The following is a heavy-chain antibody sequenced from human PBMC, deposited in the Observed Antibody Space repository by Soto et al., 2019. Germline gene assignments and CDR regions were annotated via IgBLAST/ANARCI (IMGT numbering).Heavy chain of an antibody. CDR2: INAGNGNT. Sequence: PSVKVSCKASGYTFTSYAMHWVRQAPGQRLEWMGWINAGNGNTKYSQKFQGRVTITRDTSASTAYMELSSLRSEDTAVYYCARDQGGIPAAQTYIGNFDYWGQGTLVTVSS. J-gene: IGHJ4*02. CDR1: GYTFTSYA. D-gene: IGHD2-2*01. V-gene: IGHV1-3*01. CDR3: ARDQGGIPAAQTYIGNFDY.